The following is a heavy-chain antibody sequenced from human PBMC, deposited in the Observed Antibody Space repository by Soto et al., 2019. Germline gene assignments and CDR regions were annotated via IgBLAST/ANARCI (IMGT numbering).Heavy chain of an antibody. CDR2: VYHSGNT. J-gene: IGHJ6*02. CDR3: ARASIAAAGTGGYYYYYGMDV. V-gene: IGHV4-30-2*01. Sequence: SETLSLTCAVSGGSISSGGYSWSWIRQQPKKGQEWIGYVYHSGNTYYNPSLKSRIIISVDRSENQFSLSLSSVTAADTAVYYCARASIAAAGTGGYYYYYGMDVWGQGTTVTVSS. CDR1: GGSISSGGYS. D-gene: IGHD6-13*01.